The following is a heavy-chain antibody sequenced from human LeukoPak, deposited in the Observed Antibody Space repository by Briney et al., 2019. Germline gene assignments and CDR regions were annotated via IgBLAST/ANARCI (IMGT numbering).Heavy chain of an antibody. CDR2: IYHSGST. J-gene: IGHJ6*03. CDR3: ARGDYRTLNYYYYYMDV. D-gene: IGHD4-11*01. V-gene: IGHV4-38-2*02. CDR1: GYSISSGYY. Sequence: PSETLSLTCTVSGYSISSGYYWGWIRQPPGKGLEWIGSIYHSGSTYYNPSLKSRVTISVDTSKNQFSLKLSSVTAADTAVYYCARGDYRTLNYYYYYMDVWGKGTTVTISS.